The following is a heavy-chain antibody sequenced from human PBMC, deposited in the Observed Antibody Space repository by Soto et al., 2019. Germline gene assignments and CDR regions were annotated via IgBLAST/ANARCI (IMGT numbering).Heavy chain of an antibody. D-gene: IGHD6-6*01. CDR1: GFTFSSYA. Sequence: GGSLRLSCAASGFTFSSYAMSWVRQAPGKGLEWVSAISGSGGSTYYADSVKGRFTISRDNSKNTLYLQMNSLRAEDTAVYYCAKDPFVSGIAPRYGMDVWGQGTTVTVSS. CDR2: ISGSGGST. V-gene: IGHV3-23*01. J-gene: IGHJ6*02. CDR3: AKDPFVSGIAPRYGMDV.